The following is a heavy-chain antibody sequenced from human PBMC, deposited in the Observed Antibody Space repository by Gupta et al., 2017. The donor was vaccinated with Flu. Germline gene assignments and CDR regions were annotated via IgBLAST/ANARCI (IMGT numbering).Heavy chain of an antibody. D-gene: IGHD1-7*01. CDR3: ARGGDDKWNYGGVFLDV. CDR1: NY. J-gene: IGHJ6*04. CDR2: IYSGGST. Sequence: NYMSWVRQAPGRGLEWVSVIYSGGSTKDADSVKGRVTISRDTSKNTLCLQMNSLRTEDTAVYYCARGGDDKWNYGGVFLDVWGKGTTVTVSS. V-gene: IGHV3-53*01.